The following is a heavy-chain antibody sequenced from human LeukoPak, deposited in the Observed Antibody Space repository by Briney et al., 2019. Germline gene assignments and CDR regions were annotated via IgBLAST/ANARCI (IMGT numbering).Heavy chain of an antibody. CDR3: ARENSSGFDY. CDR1: GGSFSGYY. V-gene: IGHV4-34*01. Sequence: SETLSLTCAVYGGSFSGYYWSWIRRPPGKGLEWIGEINHSGSTNYNPSLKSRVTISIDTSKNQFSLKLSSVTAADTAVYYCARENSSGFDYWGQGTLVTVS. J-gene: IGHJ4*02. CDR2: INHSGST. D-gene: IGHD6-19*01.